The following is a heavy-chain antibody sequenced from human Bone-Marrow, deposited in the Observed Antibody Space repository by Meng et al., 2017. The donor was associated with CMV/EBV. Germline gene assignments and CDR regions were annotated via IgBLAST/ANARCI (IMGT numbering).Heavy chain of an antibody. CDR1: SGFTLSGYA. D-gene: IGHD5-12*01. CDR3: ARQSGYSGYDRVYYGMDV. Sequence: GESLKISCVASSGFTLSGYAMHWVRQAPGKGLEWVAVISYDGSNKYYADSVKGRFTISRDNSKNTLYLQMNSLRAEDTAVYYCARQSGYSGYDRVYYGMDVWGQGTTVTVSS. J-gene: IGHJ6*02. V-gene: IGHV3-30*04. CDR2: ISYDGSNK.